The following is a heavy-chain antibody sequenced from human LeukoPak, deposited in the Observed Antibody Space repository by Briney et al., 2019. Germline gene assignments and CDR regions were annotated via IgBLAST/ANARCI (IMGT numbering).Heavy chain of an antibody. CDR2: IIPIFGTA. CDR3: ARTDRDCSSTSCPYYYYYMDV. CDR1: GGTFSSYA. Sequence: EASVKVSCKASGGTFSSYAISWVRQAPGQGLEWMGGIIPIFGTANYAQKFQGRVTITTDESTSTAYMELSSLRSEDTAVYYCARTDRDCSSTSCPYYYYYMDVWGKGTTVTVSS. V-gene: IGHV1-69*05. J-gene: IGHJ6*03. D-gene: IGHD2-2*01.